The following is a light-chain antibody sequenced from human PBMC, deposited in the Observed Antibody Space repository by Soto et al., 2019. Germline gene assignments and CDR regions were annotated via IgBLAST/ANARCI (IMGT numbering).Light chain of an antibody. V-gene: IGKV4-1*01. Sequence: DIVMTQSPDSLTLSLGERATISCKSSQNVLHSSNNKNFLAWYQQKPGQPPKLLIYWASTREPGVPDRFTGSGSGTDFTLTISNLQAEDVAVYYCQQYYGTPWTFGQGTKVDIK. CDR3: QQYYGTPWT. CDR1: QNVLHSSNNKNF. CDR2: WAS. J-gene: IGKJ1*01.